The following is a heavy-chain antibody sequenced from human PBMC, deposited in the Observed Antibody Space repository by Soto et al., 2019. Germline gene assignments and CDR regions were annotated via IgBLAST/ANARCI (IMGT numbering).Heavy chain of an antibody. D-gene: IGHD3-10*01. J-gene: IGHJ4*02. CDR2: ISGGGDTT. CDR3: AKGRGGSASLPPRVDF. Sequence: EVQLLESGGGLVQPGGSLRLSCAASGFTFNNYAMTWVRQAPGKGLEWVSAISGGGDTTSYADSVKGRFTVSRDGSKNKPYLQMSSLRAADTVLYYCAKGRGGSASLPPRVDFWGQGTLATVSS. CDR1: GFTFNNYA. V-gene: IGHV3-23*01.